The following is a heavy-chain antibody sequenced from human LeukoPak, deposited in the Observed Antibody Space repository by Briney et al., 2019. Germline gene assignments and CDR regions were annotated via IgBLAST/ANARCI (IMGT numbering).Heavy chain of an antibody. CDR2: INHSGST. D-gene: IGHD4-17*01. J-gene: IGHJ2*01. Sequence: SETLSLTCAVYGGSFSGYYWSWIRQPPGKGLEWIGEINHSGSTNYNPSLKSRVTISVDTSKNKFSLKLSAVTAADTAVYYCARGVHGDYRWYFDLWGRGTLVTVSS. CDR3: ARGVHGDYRWYFDL. CDR1: GGSFSGYY. V-gene: IGHV4-34*01.